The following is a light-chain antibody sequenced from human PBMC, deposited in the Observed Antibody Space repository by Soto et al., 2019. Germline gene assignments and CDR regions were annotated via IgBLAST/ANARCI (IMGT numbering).Light chain of an antibody. V-gene: IGKV1-39*01. CDR1: QSITSY. CDR3: QQSYSIPLT. Sequence: IQMTLSTSSLSASVGHRVTLTCRASQSITSYLNWYQQKTGKAPNLLIYSAFSLESGVPSRFSGSGYGTDYTLTISSLQTEDFATYYCQQSYSIPLTFGGGTKVDIK. CDR2: SAF. J-gene: IGKJ4*01.